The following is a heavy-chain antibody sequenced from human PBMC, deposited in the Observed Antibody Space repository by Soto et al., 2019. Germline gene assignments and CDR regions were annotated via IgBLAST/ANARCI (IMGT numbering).Heavy chain of an antibody. D-gene: IGHD6-13*01. CDR2: ISGSGGST. Sequence: GGSLRLSCAASGFTFSSYAMSWVRQAPGKGLEWVSAISGSGGSTYYADSVKGRFTISRDNSKNTLYLQMNSLSAEDMAVYSCASPVNLRSSWDYYYSYYYMDVWGKGTTVTVSS. V-gene: IGHV3-23*01. CDR1: GFTFSSYA. CDR3: ASPVNLRSSWDYYYSYYYMDV. J-gene: IGHJ6*03.